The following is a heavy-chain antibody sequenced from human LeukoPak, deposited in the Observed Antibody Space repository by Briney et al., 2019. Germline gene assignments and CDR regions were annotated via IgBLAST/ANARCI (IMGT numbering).Heavy chain of an antibody. J-gene: IGHJ6*03. CDR2: INHSGST. V-gene: IGHV4-34*01. CDR1: GGSISSYY. D-gene: IGHD3-3*01. Sequence: SETLSLTCTVSGGSISSYYWSWIRQPPGKGLEWIGEINHSGSTNYNPSLKSRVTISVDTSKNQFSLKLSSVTAADTAVYYCAREAGSGYIYYYYYMDVWGKGTTVTVSS. CDR3: AREAGSGYIYYYYYMDV.